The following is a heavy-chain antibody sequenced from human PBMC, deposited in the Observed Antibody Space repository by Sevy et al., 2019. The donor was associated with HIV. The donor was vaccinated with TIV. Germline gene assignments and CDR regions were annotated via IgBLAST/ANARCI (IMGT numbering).Heavy chain of an antibody. D-gene: IGHD5-18*01. CDR3: ARVSVDTNFYGMDV. CDR1: GFIFSSNX. Sequence: LSLTCAASGFIFSSNXXXXXXXAPGKGLEWVSYIGSSGSPIYYADSVKGRFAISRGNAKNSLYLQMNSLRAEDTAVYYCARVSVDTNFYGMDVWGQGTTVTVSS. J-gene: IGHJ6*02. CDR2: IGSSGSPI. V-gene: IGHV3-48*03.